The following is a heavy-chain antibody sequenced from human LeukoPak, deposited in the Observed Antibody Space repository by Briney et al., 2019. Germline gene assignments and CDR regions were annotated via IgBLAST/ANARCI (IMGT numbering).Heavy chain of an antibody. CDR1: AYTFTGYY. D-gene: IGHD6-13*01. V-gene: IGHV1-2*02. CDR2: INPNSGGT. Sequence: ASVTVSFTASAYTFTGYYMHWVRQAPGQGLEWMGWINPNSGGTNYAQKFQGRVTMTRDTSISTAYMELSRLRSDDTAVYYCARAIAAGGAQYFQHWGQGTLVSASS. CDR3: ARAIAAGGAQYFQH. J-gene: IGHJ1*01.